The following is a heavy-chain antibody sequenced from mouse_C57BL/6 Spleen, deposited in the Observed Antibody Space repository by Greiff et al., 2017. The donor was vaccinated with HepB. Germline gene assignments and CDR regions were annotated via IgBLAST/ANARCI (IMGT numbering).Heavy chain of an antibody. CDR2: INPSTGGT. CDR3: ARGGMGGGYFDV. D-gene: IGHD2-3*01. Sequence: VQLQQSGPELVKPGASVKISCKASGYSFTGYYMNWVKQSPEKSLEWIGEINPSTGGTTYNQKFKAKATLTVDKSSSTAYMQLKSLTSEDSAVYYCARGGMGGGYFDVWGTGTTVTVSS. V-gene: IGHV1-42*01. J-gene: IGHJ1*03. CDR1: GYSFTGYY.